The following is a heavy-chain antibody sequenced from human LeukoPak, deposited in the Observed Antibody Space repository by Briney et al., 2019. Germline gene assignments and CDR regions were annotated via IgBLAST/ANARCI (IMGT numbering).Heavy chain of an antibody. J-gene: IGHJ4*02. Sequence: GGSLRLSCAASGFTVSSYAMSWVRQAPGKGLALVSAISGSGGSTYYADSVKGRFTISRDNSKNTLYLQMNSLRAEDTAVYYCAKADDILTGYYKGLFDYWGQGTLVTVSS. CDR3: AKADDILTGYYKGLFDY. D-gene: IGHD3-9*01. CDR2: ISGSGGST. V-gene: IGHV3-23*01. CDR1: GFTVSSYA.